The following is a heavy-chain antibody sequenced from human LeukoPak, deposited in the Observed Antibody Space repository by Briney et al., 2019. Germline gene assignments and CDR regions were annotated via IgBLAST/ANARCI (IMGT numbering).Heavy chain of an antibody. V-gene: IGHV3-30*02. J-gene: IGHJ4*02. CDR2: INYDGSKK. Sequence: PGGSLRLSCAASGFTFSSYGIHWVRQAPGKGLEWVAFINYDGSKKYYADSVKGRFTISRDNSKNTLYLQMNSLRAEDAAVYYCAKDKSYVGTSYGDYIGDYWGQGTLVTVSS. D-gene: IGHD4-17*01. CDR1: GFTFSSYG. CDR3: AKDKSYVGTSYGDYIGDY.